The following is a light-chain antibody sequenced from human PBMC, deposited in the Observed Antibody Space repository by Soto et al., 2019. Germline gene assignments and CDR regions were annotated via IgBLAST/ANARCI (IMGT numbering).Light chain of an antibody. V-gene: IGKV3-20*01. CDR1: QSVSSNY. CDR2: GAS. J-gene: IGKJ5*01. CDR3: QQYGSSAIT. Sequence: DIVLSQSPGTLSLYPGERATLSCRASQSVSSNYLAWCQQKPGQAPRLLIYGASRRATGIPDRFSGSGSGTDFTLSISRLEPEDFAVYYCQQYGSSAITFGQGTRLEIK.